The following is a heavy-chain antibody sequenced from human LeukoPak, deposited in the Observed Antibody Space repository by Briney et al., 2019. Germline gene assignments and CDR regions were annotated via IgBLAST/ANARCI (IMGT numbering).Heavy chain of an antibody. CDR3: ASESCSGGSCYSSNPYGMDV. V-gene: IGHV1-2*06. Sequence: ASVKVSCKASGYTFTGYYMHWVRQAPGQGLEWMGRINPNSGGTNYAQKFQGRVTMTRDTSISTAYMELSRLRSDDTAVYYCASESCSGGSCYSSNPYGMDVWGQGTTVTVSS. CDR2: INPNSGGT. CDR1: GYTFTGYY. D-gene: IGHD2-15*01. J-gene: IGHJ6*02.